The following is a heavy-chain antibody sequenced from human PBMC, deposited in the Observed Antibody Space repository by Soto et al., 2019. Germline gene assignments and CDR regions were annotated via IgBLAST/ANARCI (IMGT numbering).Heavy chain of an antibody. CDR3: AIENWGPGGHYFHY. D-gene: IGHD7-27*01. CDR2: IIPVFGTI. V-gene: IGHV1-69*01. J-gene: IGHJ4*02. CDR1: GGTFNSFG. Sequence: QVHMVQSGAEVKKPGSSVKVPCKAYGGTFNSFGIKWVRQAPGQGLEWVGGIIPVFGTINYAQKFRGRVTITADASTSTSYMELRRLRSDDTAVYYCAIENWGPGGHYFHYWGQGTLVTVSS.